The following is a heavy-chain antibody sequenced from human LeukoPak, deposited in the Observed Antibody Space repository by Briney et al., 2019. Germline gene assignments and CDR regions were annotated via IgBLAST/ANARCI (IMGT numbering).Heavy chain of an antibody. CDR2: IYWNDDK. D-gene: IGHD3-9*01. Sequence: SGPTLVNPTQTLTLTCTFSGFSLSTSGVGVGWIRQPPGKALEQLALIYWNDDKRYSPSLKSRLTITKDTSKNQVVPTMTNMDPVDTATYYCAHRLGYYDILTGYPTLYFDYWGQGTLVTVSS. CDR3: AHRLGYYDILTGYPTLYFDY. V-gene: IGHV2-5*01. J-gene: IGHJ4*02. CDR1: GFSLSTSGVG.